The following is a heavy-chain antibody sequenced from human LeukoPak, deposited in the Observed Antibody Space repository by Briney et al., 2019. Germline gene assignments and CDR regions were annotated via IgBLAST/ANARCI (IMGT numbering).Heavy chain of an antibody. CDR3: ARGYDSSGYYNFDY. CDR2: INHSGST. D-gene: IGHD3-22*01. V-gene: IGHV4-34*01. J-gene: IGHJ4*02. Sequence: SETLSLTCAVYGGSFSGYYWSWIRQPPGKGLEWIGEINHSGSTNYNPSLKSRVTISVDTSKNQFSLNLSSVTAADTAVYYCARGYDSSGYYNFDYWGQGTLVTVSS. CDR1: GGSFSGYY.